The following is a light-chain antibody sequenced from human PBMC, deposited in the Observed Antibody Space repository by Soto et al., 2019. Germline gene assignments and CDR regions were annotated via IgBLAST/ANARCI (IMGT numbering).Light chain of an antibody. Sequence: QSALAQPASVSGAPGQSITFSCTGASSDFGTFNLVSWYQQYPGKAPKLIIYEVSKRPPGISNRFSGSKSGNTASLTISGLQAEDEADYYCCSYPGSRWAFGGGTKLTVL. J-gene: IGLJ3*02. CDR2: EVS. CDR3: CSYPGSRWA. CDR1: SSDFGTFNL. V-gene: IGLV2-23*02.